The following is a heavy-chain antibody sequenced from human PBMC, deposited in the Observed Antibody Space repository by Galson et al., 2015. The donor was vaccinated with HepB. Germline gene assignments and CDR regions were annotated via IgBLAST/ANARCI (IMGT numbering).Heavy chain of an antibody. CDR2: ISAYNGNT. Sequence: SVKVSCKASGYTFTSYGISWVRQAPGQGLEWMGWISAYNGNTNYAQKLQGRVTMTTDTSTSTAYMELRSLRSDDTAVYYCAGPDGYNFNWEYYYYYGMDVWGQGTTVTVSS. CDR1: GYTFTSYG. J-gene: IGHJ6*02. V-gene: IGHV1-18*01. D-gene: IGHD5-24*01. CDR3: AGPDGYNFNWEYYYYYGMDV.